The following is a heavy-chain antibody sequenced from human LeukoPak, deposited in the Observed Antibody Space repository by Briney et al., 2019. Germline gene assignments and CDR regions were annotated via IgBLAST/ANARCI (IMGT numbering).Heavy chain of an antibody. D-gene: IGHD3-16*02. Sequence: GGSLRLSCIVSGFTLSSYEMSWIRQAPGKGLEWVASIEYSGGSAYYADSVKGRFSISREDSKNTLYLQLNSLRAEDTAVYYCASYVWGTYRYSAFDIWGQGTKVTVSS. J-gene: IGHJ3*02. CDR1: GFTLSSYE. CDR3: ASYVWGTYRYSAFDI. V-gene: IGHV3-23*01. CDR2: IEYSGGSA.